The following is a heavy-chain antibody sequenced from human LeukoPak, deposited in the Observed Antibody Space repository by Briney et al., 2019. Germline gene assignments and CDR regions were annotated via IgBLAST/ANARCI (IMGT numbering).Heavy chain of an antibody. V-gene: IGHV4-61*02. CDR2: IYTSGST. J-gene: IGHJ6*02. CDR1: GGSISSGSYY. D-gene: IGHD6-19*01. CDR3: ASTAASSSGWYGNYYYGMDV. Sequence: SQTLSLTCTVSGGSISSGSYYWSWIRQPAGKGLEWIGRIYTSGSTNYNPSLKSRVTISVDTSKNQFSLKLSSVTAADTAVYYCASTAASSSGWYGNYYYGMDVWGQGTTVTVSS.